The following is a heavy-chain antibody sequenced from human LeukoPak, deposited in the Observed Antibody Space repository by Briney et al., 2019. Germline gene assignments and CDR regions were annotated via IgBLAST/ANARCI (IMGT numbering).Heavy chain of an antibody. CDR3: TTHGGGVIPTSDY. CDR2: ISGSGGST. V-gene: IGHV3-23*01. CDR1: GFTFDDYG. J-gene: IGHJ4*02. D-gene: IGHD3-10*01. Sequence: GGSLRLSCAASGFTFDDYGMSWVRQAPGQGLEWVSAISGSGGSTYYADSVKGRFTISRDDAENTAYLQMNSLKTEDTAVCYCTTHGGGVIPTSDYWGQGTLVTVSS.